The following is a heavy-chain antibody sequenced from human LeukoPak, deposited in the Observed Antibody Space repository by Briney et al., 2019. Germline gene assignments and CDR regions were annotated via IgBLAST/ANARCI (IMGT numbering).Heavy chain of an antibody. Sequence: SETLSLTCTVSGGSIRNYYRSWIRQPPGKGLEWIGYIYYSGSTNYNPSLKSRVTISVDTSKNQFSLKLSSVTAADTAVYYCARIGGNFYFDYWGQGTLVTVSS. V-gene: IGHV4-59*01. CDR1: GGSIRNYY. CDR3: ARIGGNFYFDY. J-gene: IGHJ4*02. CDR2: IYYSGST. D-gene: IGHD1-1*01.